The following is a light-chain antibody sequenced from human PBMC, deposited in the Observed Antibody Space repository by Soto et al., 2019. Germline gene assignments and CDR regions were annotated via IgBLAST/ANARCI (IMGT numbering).Light chain of an antibody. CDR2: GTS. V-gene: IGKV3-20*01. Sequence: EIVLTQSPGTLSLSPGERATLSCRASQSVSSSYLAWYQQKPGQAPRLLIYGTSTRATGIPDRFSGSGSGTYFTLTISRMEPEDFAVYYCHQYGSSPIFTFGPGNKVDIK. J-gene: IGKJ3*01. CDR1: QSVSSSY. CDR3: HQYGSSPIFT.